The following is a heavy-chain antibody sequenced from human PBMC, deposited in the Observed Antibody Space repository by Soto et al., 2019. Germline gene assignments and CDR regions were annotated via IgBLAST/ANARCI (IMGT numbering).Heavy chain of an antibody. V-gene: IGHV4-59*01. D-gene: IGHD7-27*01. CDR3: ARDPDWGDAFDI. CDR2: IYYSGST. Sequence: QVQLQESGPGLVKPSETPSLTCTVSGGSISSYYWSWIRQPPGKGLEWIGYIYYSGSTNYNPSLKSRVTISVDTSKNQFSLKLSSVTAADTAVYYCARDPDWGDAFDIWGQGTMVTVSS. J-gene: IGHJ3*02. CDR1: GGSISSYY.